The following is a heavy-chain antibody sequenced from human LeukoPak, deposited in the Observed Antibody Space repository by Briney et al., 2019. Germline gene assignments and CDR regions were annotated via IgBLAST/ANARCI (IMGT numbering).Heavy chain of an antibody. D-gene: IGHD1-26*01. CDR1: GFTFDDYA. V-gene: IGHV3-48*03. Sequence: GGSPRLSCAASGFTFDDYAMHWVRQAPGKGLEWVSYISSSGSTIYYADSVKGRFTISRDNAKNSLYLQMNSLRAEDTAVYYCATSGGSYLEDYWGQGTLVTVSS. CDR3: ATSGGSYLEDY. J-gene: IGHJ4*02. CDR2: ISSSGSTI.